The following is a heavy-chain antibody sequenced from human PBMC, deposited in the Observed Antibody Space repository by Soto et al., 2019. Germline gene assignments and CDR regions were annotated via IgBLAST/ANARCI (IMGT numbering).Heavy chain of an antibody. Sequence: QVQLVQSGAEVKKPGSSVKVSCKASGGTFSSYAISWVRQAPGQGLEWMGGIIPIFGTANYAQKFQGRVTIPADESTGKAYMELSSLRSEDTAVYYCARDRQSDIVVVPAASGYYGMDVWGQGTTVTVSS. CDR1: GGTFSSYA. J-gene: IGHJ6*02. V-gene: IGHV1-69*01. CDR2: IIPIFGTA. D-gene: IGHD2-2*01. CDR3: ARDRQSDIVVVPAASGYYGMDV.